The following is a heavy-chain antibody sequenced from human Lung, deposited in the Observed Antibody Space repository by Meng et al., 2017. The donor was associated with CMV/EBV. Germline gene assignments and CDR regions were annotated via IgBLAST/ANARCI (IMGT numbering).Heavy chain of an antibody. D-gene: IGHD2-2*01. Sequence: GESLKISCAASGFTFSSYGMHWVRQAPGKGLEWVAVIWYDGSNKYYADSVKGRFTISRDNSKNTLYLQMNSLRAEDTAVYYCAKDSNGMDVWGQGPTVTVSS. CDR2: IWYDGSNK. J-gene: IGHJ6*02. CDR3: AKDSNGMDV. V-gene: IGHV3-33*06. CDR1: GFTFSSYG.